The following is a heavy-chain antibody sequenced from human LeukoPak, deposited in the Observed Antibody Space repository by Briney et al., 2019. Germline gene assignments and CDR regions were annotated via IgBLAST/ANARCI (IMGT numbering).Heavy chain of an antibody. CDR3: AKDMFGTRFDY. V-gene: IGHV3-9*01. J-gene: IGHJ4*02. Sequence: GRSLRLSCAASGFTFDDYAMHWVRQAPGKGLEWDSGISWNSGSIGYADSVKGRFTISRDNAKNSLYLQMNSLRAEDTALYYCAKDMFGTRFDYWGQGTLVTVSS. D-gene: IGHD3-10*02. CDR1: GFTFDDYA. CDR2: ISWNSGSI.